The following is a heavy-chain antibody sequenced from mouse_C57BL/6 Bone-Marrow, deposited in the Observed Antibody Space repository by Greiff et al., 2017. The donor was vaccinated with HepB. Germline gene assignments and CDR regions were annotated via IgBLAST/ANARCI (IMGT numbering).Heavy chain of an antibody. Sequence: EVKLEESGGGLVQPGGSLKLSCAASGFTFSDYYMYWVRQTPEKRLEWVAYISNGGGSTYYPDTVKGRFTISRDNAKNTLYLQMSRLKSEDTAMYYCASPYYYAMDYWGQGTSVTVSS. V-gene: IGHV5-12*01. J-gene: IGHJ4*01. CDR2: ISNGGGST. CDR1: GFTFSDYY. CDR3: ASPYYYAMDY.